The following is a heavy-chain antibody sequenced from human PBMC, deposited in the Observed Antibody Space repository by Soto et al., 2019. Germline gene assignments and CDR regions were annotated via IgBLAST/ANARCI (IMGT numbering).Heavy chain of an antibody. V-gene: IGHV4-39*01. CDR2: VYHSGST. CDR3: ARQRFTPIVGLGEFDY. Sequence: SETLSLTCTVSADSITNDFDSWAWVRQPPGKGLEWIGTVYHSGSTFYNPSLNSRVTVSVDTSKKQFSLKMNSVTAADTAVYYCARQRFTPIVGLGEFDYWGQGTLVTVSS. D-gene: IGHD3-9*01. J-gene: IGHJ4*02. CDR1: ADSITNDFDS.